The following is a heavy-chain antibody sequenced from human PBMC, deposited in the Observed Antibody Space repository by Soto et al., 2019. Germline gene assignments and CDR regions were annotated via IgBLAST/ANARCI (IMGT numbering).Heavy chain of an antibody. CDR1: GFTFSSYA. J-gene: IGHJ3*02. CDR3: ASPHWQVGPAAGLDAFDI. D-gene: IGHD2-2*01. Sequence: PGGSLRLSCAASGFTFSSYAMHWVRQAPGKGLEYVSAISSNGGSTYYANSVKGRFTISRDNSKNTLYLQMGSLRAEDMAVYYCASPHWQVGPAAGLDAFDIWGQGTMVTVSS. CDR2: ISSNGGST. V-gene: IGHV3-64*01.